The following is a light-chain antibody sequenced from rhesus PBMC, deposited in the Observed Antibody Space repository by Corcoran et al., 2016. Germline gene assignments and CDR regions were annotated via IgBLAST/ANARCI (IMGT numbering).Light chain of an antibody. V-gene: IGLV2-32*02. J-gene: IGLJ1*01. CDR3: SSYAGSNTSI. Sequence: QAALTQPRSVSGSPGQSVTISCTGTSSDIGGYNYVSWYQQHPGTAPKLMIYEVSKRPSGVSDRFSGSKSGNTASLTISGLQTEDEADYYCSSYAGSNTSIFGAGTRLTV. CDR1: SSDIGGYNY. CDR2: EVS.